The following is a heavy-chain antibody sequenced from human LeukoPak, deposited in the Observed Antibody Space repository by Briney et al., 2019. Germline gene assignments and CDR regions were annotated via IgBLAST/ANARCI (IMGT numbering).Heavy chain of an antibody. V-gene: IGHV4-61*03. CDR3: AREGSGSYSEAGLDY. D-gene: IGHD1-26*01. J-gene: IGHJ4*02. CDR2: IYPNGIT. CDR1: GGSVTSGNYY. Sequence: PSETLSLTCTVSGGSVTSGNYYWSWIRQPPGKGLEWIGYIYPNGITNYNPSLKSRVTISVDTSKNHFSLKLTSVTAADTAVYYCAREGSGSYSEAGLDYWGQGTLVTVFS.